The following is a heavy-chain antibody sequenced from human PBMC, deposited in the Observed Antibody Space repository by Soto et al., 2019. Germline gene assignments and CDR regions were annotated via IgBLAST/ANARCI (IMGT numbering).Heavy chain of an antibody. CDR2: IYYSGST. D-gene: IGHD3-9*01. J-gene: IGHJ4*02. CDR3: ARGGYFDWSPPGY. Sequence: KSSETLSLTCTVSGGSISSYYWSWIRQPPGKGLEWIGYIYYSGSTNYNPSLKSRVTISVDTSKNQFSLKLSSVTAADTAVYYCARGGYFDWSPPGYWGQGTLVPVS. V-gene: IGHV4-59*01. CDR1: GGSISSYY.